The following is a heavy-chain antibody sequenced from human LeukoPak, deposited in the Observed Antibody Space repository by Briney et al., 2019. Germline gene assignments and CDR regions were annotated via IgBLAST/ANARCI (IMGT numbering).Heavy chain of an antibody. D-gene: IGHD3-10*01. CDR3: ARGANYPDY. J-gene: IGHJ4*02. CDR1: GFTFSSYW. CDR2: INHNGNVN. V-gene: IGHV3-7*03. Sequence: GGSLRLSCAASGFTFSSYWMNWARQAPGKGLEWVASINHNGNVNYYVDSVKGRFTISRDNAKNSLYLQMSSLTADDTAVYFCARGANYPDYWGQGTLVTVSS.